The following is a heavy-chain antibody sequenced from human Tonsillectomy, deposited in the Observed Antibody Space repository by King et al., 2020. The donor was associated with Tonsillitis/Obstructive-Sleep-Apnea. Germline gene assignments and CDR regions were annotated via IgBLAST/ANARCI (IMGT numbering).Heavy chain of an antibody. Sequence: EVQLVESGGGLVQPGRSLRLSCAASGFTFDDYAMHWVRQAPGKGLEWVSGISWNSGGLGYADSVKGRVTISRDNAKNSLYLQMNSLRAEDTALYFCAKDMGSGSYYYSYMDVWGKGTTVTVSS. J-gene: IGHJ6*03. D-gene: IGHD3-10*01. CDR1: GFTFDDYA. CDR2: ISWNSGGL. V-gene: IGHV3-9*01. CDR3: AKDMGSGSYYYSYMDV.